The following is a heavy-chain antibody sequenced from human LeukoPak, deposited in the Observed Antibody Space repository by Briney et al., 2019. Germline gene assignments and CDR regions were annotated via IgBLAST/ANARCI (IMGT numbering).Heavy chain of an antibody. D-gene: IGHD3-22*01. CDR2: IWYDGSNK. CDR3: AKDLRQYYYDSSGYSNAFDI. V-gene: IGHV3-33*06. CDR1: GFTFSSYG. J-gene: IGHJ3*02. Sequence: GGSLRLSCAASGFTFSSYGMHWVRQAPGKGLEWVAVIWYDGSNKNYADSVKGRFTFSRDNSKNTLYLQMNSLRAEDTAVYYCAKDLRQYYYDSSGYSNAFDIWGQGTMVTVSS.